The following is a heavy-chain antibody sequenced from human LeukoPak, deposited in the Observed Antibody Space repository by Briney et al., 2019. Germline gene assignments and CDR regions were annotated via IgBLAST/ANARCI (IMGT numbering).Heavy chain of an antibody. D-gene: IGHD6-13*01. Sequence: GGSLRLSCAASGFTFSSYDMSWVRQAPGKGLEWVSAISGSGGSTYYADSVKGRFTISRDNSKNTLYLQMNSLRAEDTAVYYCAKDPRRGIGAVGRAQYYFAYWGQGALVTVSS. CDR1: GFTFSSYD. CDR2: ISGSGGST. CDR3: AKDPRRGIGAVGRAQYYFAY. J-gene: IGHJ4*02. V-gene: IGHV3-23*01.